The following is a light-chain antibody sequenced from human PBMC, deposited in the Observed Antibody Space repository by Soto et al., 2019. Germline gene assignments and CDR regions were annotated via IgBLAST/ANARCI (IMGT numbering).Light chain of an antibody. V-gene: IGLV2-11*01. J-gene: IGLJ2*01. CDR2: DVS. CDR3: SSYAGSYTVV. CDR1: SSDVGGYNY. Sequence: QSVLTQPRSVSGSPGQSVTISCTGTSSDVGGYNYVSWYQQHPGKAPKLMIYDVSKRPSGVPDRFSGSKSGNTASLTISGLRAEDEADYYCSSYAGSYTVVFGGGTKVTVL.